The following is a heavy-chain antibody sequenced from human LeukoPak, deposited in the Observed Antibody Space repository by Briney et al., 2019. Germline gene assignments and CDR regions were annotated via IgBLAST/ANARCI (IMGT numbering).Heavy chain of an antibody. J-gene: IGHJ4*02. V-gene: IGHV3-23*01. D-gene: IGHD5-12*01. CDR2: ISGSGGST. CDR3: AKDYSGYDYVEYFDY. CDR1: AFTFSSYT. Sequence: GGSLRLSCAASAFTFSSYTMHWVRQAPGKGLEWVSAISGSGGSTYYADSVKGRFTISRDNSKNTLYLQMNSLRAEDTAVYYCAKDYSGYDYVEYFDYWGQGTLVTVSS.